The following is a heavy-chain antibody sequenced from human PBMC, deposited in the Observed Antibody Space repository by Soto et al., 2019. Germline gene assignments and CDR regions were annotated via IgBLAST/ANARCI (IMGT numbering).Heavy chain of an antibody. V-gene: IGHV5-51*01. CDR2: IYPGDSDT. Sequence: GESLKISCKGSGYSFTSYWIGWVRQMPGKGLEWMGIIYPGDSDTRYSPSLQGQVTISADKSISTAYLQWSSLKASDTAMYYCARHSYDFWTIDYYYYGMDVWGQGTTVTVSS. CDR1: GYSFTSYW. D-gene: IGHD3-3*01. J-gene: IGHJ6*02. CDR3: ARHSYDFWTIDYYYYGMDV.